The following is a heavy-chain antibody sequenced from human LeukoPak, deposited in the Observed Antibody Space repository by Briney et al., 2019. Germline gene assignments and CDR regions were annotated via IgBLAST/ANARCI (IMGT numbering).Heavy chain of an antibody. Sequence: SVKVSCKASGGTFSSYAISWVRQAPGQGLEWMGGIIPIFGTANYAQRFQGRVTITADESTSTAYMELSSLRSEDTAVYYCARDGRPMTIFGPTPHYYYYGMDVWGQGTTVTVSS. CDR2: IIPIFGTA. V-gene: IGHV1-69*13. D-gene: IGHD3-3*01. CDR3: ARDGRPMTIFGPTPHYYYYGMDV. J-gene: IGHJ6*02. CDR1: GGTFSSYA.